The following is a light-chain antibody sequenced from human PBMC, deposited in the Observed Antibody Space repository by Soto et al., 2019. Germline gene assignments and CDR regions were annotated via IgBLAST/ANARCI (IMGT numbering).Light chain of an antibody. CDR1: KSVSSN. V-gene: IGKV3-15*01. Sequence: EMVMTQSPATLSVSPGERVTLSCRASKSVSSNLAWYQQKPGQAPRLLIYGASTRATGIPARFSASGSGTDFTLTISSLETEDFAVYYCQHRSHWITFGQGTRLEIK. CDR3: QHRSHWIT. J-gene: IGKJ5*01. CDR2: GAS.